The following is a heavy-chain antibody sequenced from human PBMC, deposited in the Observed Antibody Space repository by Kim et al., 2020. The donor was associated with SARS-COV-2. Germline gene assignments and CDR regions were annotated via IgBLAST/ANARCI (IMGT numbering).Heavy chain of an antibody. J-gene: IGHJ5*02. Sequence: GSTYYADSVKGRFTISRDNSKNTLYLQMNSLRAEDTAVYYCAKGGVWFDPWGQGTLVTVSS. V-gene: IGHV3-23*01. CDR3: AKGGVWFDP. D-gene: IGHD1-26*01. CDR2: GST.